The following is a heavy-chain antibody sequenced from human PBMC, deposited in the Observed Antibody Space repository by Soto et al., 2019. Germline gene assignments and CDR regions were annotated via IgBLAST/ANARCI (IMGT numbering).Heavy chain of an antibody. V-gene: IGHV1-69*12. Sequence: QVQLVQSGAEVKKPGSSVKVSCKASGGTFSSYAISWVRQAPGQGLEWMGGIIPIFGTANYAQKFQGRVTITADEATRTAYMELSSLRPEDTAVYYCARDPALYGDYRGDWFDPWGQGTLVTVSS. CDR1: GGTFSSYA. D-gene: IGHD4-17*01. CDR2: IIPIFGTA. CDR3: ARDPALYGDYRGDWFDP. J-gene: IGHJ5*02.